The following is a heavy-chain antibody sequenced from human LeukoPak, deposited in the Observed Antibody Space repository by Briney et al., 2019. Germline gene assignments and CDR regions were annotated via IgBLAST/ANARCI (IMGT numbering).Heavy chain of an antibody. CDR3: ARDKDADSYYFDY. Sequence: GGSLRLSCAASGFTFSSYWMSWVRQAPGKGLEWVANIKQDGSDKYYVDSVKGRFTISRDNAKNSLYLQMNSLRAEDTAVYYCARDKDADSYYFDYWGQGTLVTVSS. CDR2: IKQDGSDK. D-gene: IGHD2-15*01. CDR1: GFTFSSYW. J-gene: IGHJ4*02. V-gene: IGHV3-7*01.